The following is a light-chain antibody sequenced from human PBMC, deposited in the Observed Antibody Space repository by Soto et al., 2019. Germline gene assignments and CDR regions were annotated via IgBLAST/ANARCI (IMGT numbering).Light chain of an antibody. CDR1: QSVSSSY. CDR3: QQYEDLPLT. J-gene: IGKJ4*01. CDR2: GAS. Sequence: EIVLTQSPGTLSLSPGERATLSCRASQSVSSSYLAWYQQKPGQAPRLLIYGASSRATGIPDRFSGSGSGTDFTLTISRLEPEDFATYFCQQYEDLPLTFGGGTRVEV. V-gene: IGKV3-20*01.